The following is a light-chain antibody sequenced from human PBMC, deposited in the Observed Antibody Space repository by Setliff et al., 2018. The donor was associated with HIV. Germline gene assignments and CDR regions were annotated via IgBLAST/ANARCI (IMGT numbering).Light chain of an antibody. CDR2: DNS. CDR1: SSNIGDNY. CDR3: ETWDSSLSAKV. J-gene: IGLJ1*01. V-gene: IGLV1-51*01. Sequence: QSVLTQPPSVSAAPGQKVTISCSGSSSNIGDNYVSWYQQFPGTAPKLLIYDNSNRLSGIPDRFSGSKSGTSATLGITGLQTGDEVDYYCETWDSSLSAKVFGTGTK.